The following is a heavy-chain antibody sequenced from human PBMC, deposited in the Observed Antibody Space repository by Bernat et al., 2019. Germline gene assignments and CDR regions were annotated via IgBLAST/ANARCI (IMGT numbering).Heavy chain of an antibody. V-gene: IGHV3-23*01. Sequence: EVQLLESGGGLVQPGGSLRLSCAASGFTFSSYAMSWVRQAPGKGLEWVSAISGSGGSTYYADSVKGRFTISRDNSKNTLYLQMNSLRAEDTAVYYCASLYDGSGIVDYWGQGTLVTVSS. J-gene: IGHJ4*02. CDR2: ISGSGGST. CDR3: ASLYDGSGIVDY. D-gene: IGHD3-22*01. CDR1: GFTFSSYA.